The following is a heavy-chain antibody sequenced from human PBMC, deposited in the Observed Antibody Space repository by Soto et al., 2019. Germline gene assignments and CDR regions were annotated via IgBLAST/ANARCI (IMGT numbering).Heavy chain of an antibody. Sequence: PGESLKISCKGSGYSFTSYWIGWVRQMPGKGLEWMGIISPGDSDTRYSPSFQGQVTISADKSISTAYLQWRSLKASDTAMYYCAKGPAGGDTHRSADYWGQGALVTVSS. D-gene: IGHD3-16*01. CDR2: ISPGDSDT. V-gene: IGHV5-51*01. CDR3: AKGPAGGDTHRSADY. J-gene: IGHJ4*02. CDR1: GYSFTSYW.